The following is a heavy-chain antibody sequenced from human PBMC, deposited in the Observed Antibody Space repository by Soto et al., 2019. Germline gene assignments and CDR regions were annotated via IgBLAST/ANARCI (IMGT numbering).Heavy chain of an antibody. J-gene: IGHJ4*02. V-gene: IGHV1-18*01. Sequence: ASVKISCKASGYTFTSYGISWVRQAPGQGLEWMGWISAYNGNTNYAQKLQGRVTMTTDTSTSTAYMELRSLRSDDTAVYYCARDLGHDYIWGSYRPRFDYWGQGTLVTVSS. CDR1: GYTFTSYG. CDR3: ARDLGHDYIWGSYRPRFDY. D-gene: IGHD3-16*02. CDR2: ISAYNGNT.